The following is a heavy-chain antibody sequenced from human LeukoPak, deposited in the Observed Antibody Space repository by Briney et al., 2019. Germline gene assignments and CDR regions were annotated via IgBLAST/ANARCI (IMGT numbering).Heavy chain of an antibody. CDR1: GGSISSYY. CDR2: IYYSGST. J-gene: IGHJ4*02. V-gene: IGHV4-59*01. Sequence: SETLSLTCTVSGGSISSYYWSWIRQPPGKGLEWIGYIYYSGSTNYNPSLKSRVTISVDTSKNQFSLKLSSVTAADTAVYYCARDLQWLANFFDYWGQGTLVTVSS. CDR3: ARDLQWLANFFDY. D-gene: IGHD6-19*01.